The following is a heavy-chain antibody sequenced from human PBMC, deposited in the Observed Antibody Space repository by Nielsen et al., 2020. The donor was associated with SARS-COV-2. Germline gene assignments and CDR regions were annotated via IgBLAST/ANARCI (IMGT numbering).Heavy chain of an antibody. J-gene: IGHJ4*02. V-gene: IGHV1-2*06. Sequence: ASVKVSCKASGYTFTGYYMHWVRQAPGQGLEWMGRINPNSGGTNYAQKFQGRVTMTRDTSISTAYMELSRLRSDDTAVYYCARVGPRSVGNVGRGVTYDYWGQGTLVTVSS. CDR3: ARVGPRSVGNVGRGVTYDY. CDR2: INPNSGGT. CDR1: GYTFTGYY. D-gene: IGHD3-10*01.